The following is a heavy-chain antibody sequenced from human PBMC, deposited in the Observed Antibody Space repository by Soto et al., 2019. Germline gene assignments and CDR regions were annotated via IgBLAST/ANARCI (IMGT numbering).Heavy chain of an antibody. CDR1: PYTFMKYY. Sequence: ASVKVSCKASPYTFMKYYMHWVRQAPEQGLEWMGIITTSGGSTTYAQKFQGRVTMNRDLSTSTVYMDLSSLRSEDTAVYYCVSPARGGSYGYYFDYWGQGTLVTVSS. CDR2: ITTSGGST. V-gene: IGHV1-46*01. J-gene: IGHJ4*02. D-gene: IGHD1-26*01. CDR3: VSPARGGSYGYYFDY.